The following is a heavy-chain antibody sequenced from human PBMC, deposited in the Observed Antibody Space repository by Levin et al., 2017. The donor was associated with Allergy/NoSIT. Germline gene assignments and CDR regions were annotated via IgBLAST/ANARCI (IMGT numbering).Heavy chain of an antibody. V-gene: IGHV1-69*13. Sequence: SVKVSCKASGGTFSSYAISWVRQAPGQGLEWMGGIIPIFGTANYAQKFQGRVTITADESTSTAYMELSSLRSEDTAVYYCARDQPYYDFWSGGSGMDVWGQGTTVTVSS. CDR2: IIPIFGTA. J-gene: IGHJ6*02. CDR3: ARDQPYYDFWSGGSGMDV. CDR1: GGTFSSYA. D-gene: IGHD3-3*01.